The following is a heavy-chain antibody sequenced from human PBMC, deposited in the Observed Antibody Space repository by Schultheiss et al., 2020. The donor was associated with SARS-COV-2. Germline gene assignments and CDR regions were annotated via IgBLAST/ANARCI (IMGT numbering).Heavy chain of an antibody. D-gene: IGHD3-10*02. J-gene: IGHJ3*02. CDR3: AREKGASTTFGDDAFDI. CDR2: INSDGSST. V-gene: IGHV3-74*01. CDR1: GFTFSDYY. Sequence: GGSLRLSCAASGFTFSDYYMSWIRQAPGKGLEWVSRINSDGSSTSYADSVKGRFTISRDNSKNTLYLQMNSLRAEDTAVYYCAREKGASTTFGDDAFDIWGQGTMVTVSS.